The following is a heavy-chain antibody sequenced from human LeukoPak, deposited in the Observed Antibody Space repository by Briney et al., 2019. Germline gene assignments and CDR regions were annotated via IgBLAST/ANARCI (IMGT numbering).Heavy chain of an antibody. V-gene: IGHV4-39*01. Sequence: PSETLSLTCTVSGGSISGSSYCWGWIRQPPGKGLEWVGSISYSGNTYHNPSLKSRVTIFVDTSKNQFSLKLTSVTVADTALYYCARLPVVVVPAWFDPWGQGTLVTVSS. CDR3: ARLPVVVVPAWFDP. CDR1: GGSISGSSYC. CDR2: ISYSGNT. J-gene: IGHJ5*02. D-gene: IGHD2-15*01.